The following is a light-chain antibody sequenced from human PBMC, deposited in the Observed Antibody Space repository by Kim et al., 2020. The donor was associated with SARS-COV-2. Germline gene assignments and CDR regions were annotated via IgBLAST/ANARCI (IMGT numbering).Light chain of an antibody. V-gene: IGLV2-14*04. Sequence: SITISCTGTSSDVGGYNYVSWYQQHPGKAPKLMIYDVSKRPSGVSNRFSGSKSGNTASLTISGLQAEDEADYYCSSYTSSSTFGYVFGTGTKVTVL. CDR1: SSDVGGYNY. J-gene: IGLJ1*01. CDR3: SSYTSSSTFGYV. CDR2: DVS.